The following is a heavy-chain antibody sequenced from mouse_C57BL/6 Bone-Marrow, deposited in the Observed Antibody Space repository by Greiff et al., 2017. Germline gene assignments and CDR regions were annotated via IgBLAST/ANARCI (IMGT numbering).Heavy chain of an antibody. D-gene: IGHD2-5*01. CDR2: ILPGSGST. Sequence: QVQLQQSGAELMKPGASVKLSCKATGYTFTGYWIEWVKQRPGHGLEWIGEILPGSGSTNYNEKFKGKATFTADTSSNTAYMQLSSLTTEDSAIYYGAREGAYSNYYYYAMDYWGQGTSVTVSS. CDR1: GYTFTGYW. V-gene: IGHV1-9*01. J-gene: IGHJ4*01. CDR3: AREGAYSNYYYYAMDY.